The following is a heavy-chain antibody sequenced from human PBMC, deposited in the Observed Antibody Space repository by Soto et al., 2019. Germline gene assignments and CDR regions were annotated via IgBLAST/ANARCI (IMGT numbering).Heavy chain of an antibody. CDR2: ISWNSGSI. CDR1: GFTFDDYA. CDR3: AKDPGG. D-gene: IGHD2-15*01. V-gene: IGHV3-9*01. Sequence: PGGSLRLSCAASGFTFDDYAMHWVRQAPGKGLEWVSGISWNSGSIGYADSVKGRFTISRDNAKNSLYLQMNSLRAEDTALYYCAKDPGGWGQGTLVTVSS. J-gene: IGHJ4*02.